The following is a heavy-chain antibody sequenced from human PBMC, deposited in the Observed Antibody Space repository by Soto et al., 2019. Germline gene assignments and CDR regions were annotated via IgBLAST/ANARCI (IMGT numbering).Heavy chain of an antibody. J-gene: IGHJ6*02. CDR3: ARGSSVTAYYYYGMDV. CDR2: ISAYNGNT. CDR1: GYTFTSYR. V-gene: IGHV1-18*01. Sequence: ASVKVYCTTSGYTFTSYRISFARQTPRQGLEWMGWISAYNGNTNYAQKLQGRVTMTTDTSTSTAYMELRSMRSDDTAVYYCARGSSVTAYYYYGMDVWCQGTTVTVSS. D-gene: IGHD2-21*02.